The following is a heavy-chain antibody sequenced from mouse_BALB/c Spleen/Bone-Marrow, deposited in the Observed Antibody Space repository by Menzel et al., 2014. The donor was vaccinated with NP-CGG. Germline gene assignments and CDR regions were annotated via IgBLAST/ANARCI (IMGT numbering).Heavy chain of an antibody. V-gene: IGHV5-6-3*01. D-gene: IGHD2-1*01. J-gene: IGHJ2*01. CDR3: VRGNYGNYVDYFDF. Sequence: EVKLEESGGGLVQPGGSLKLSYAASGFTFSNYGMSWVRQTPDKRLELVATINSNGGSTYYPDSVKGRFTISRDTAKNTLYLQMSSLKSEETAMYYCVRGNYGNYVDYFDFWGQGTTLTVSS. CDR1: GFTFSNYG. CDR2: INSNGGST.